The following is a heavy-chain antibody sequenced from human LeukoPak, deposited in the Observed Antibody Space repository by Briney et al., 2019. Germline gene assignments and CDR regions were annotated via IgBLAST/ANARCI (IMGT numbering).Heavy chain of an antibody. CDR2: IYALGST. J-gene: IGHJ5*02. Sequence: SQTLSLTCAVSGDSINNDDYYWSWIRQPAGKGLEWIGRIYALGSTKYNPSLKSRVTISLDTSKNQFSLKLSSVTAADTAVYYCARVPGPNWFDPWGQGTLVTVSS. CDR1: GDSINNDDYY. CDR3: ARVPGPNWFDP. V-gene: IGHV4-61*02.